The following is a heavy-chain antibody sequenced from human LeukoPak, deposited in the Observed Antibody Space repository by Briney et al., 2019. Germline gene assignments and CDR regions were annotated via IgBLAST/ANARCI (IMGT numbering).Heavy chain of an antibody. Sequence: GASVKVSCKASGYTFTNYYIHWVRQAPGQGLEWMGRINPNSGDTNYAQKFQGRVTMTRDTSISTAYMELSRLRSDDTAVYYCARSYDFWSGYYYFDYWGQGTLVTVSS. CDR3: ARSYDFWSGYYYFDY. J-gene: IGHJ4*02. D-gene: IGHD3-3*01. CDR1: GYTFTNYY. CDR2: INPNSGDT. V-gene: IGHV1-2*06.